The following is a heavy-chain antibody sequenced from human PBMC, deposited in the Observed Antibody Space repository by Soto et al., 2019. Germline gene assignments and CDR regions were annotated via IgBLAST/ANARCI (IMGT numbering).Heavy chain of an antibody. CDR1: GFTFSSYS. J-gene: IGHJ6*02. Sequence: EVQLLESGGGLVQPGGSLRLSCAASGFTFSSYSMNWVRQAPGKGLEWVSSISSSSSYIYYADSVKGRFTISRDNAKNSLYLQMNSLRAEDTAVYYCARDRAAEIFGVVIIQGYYGMDVWGQGTTVTVSS. CDR2: ISSSSSYI. D-gene: IGHD3-3*01. V-gene: IGHV3-21*02. CDR3: ARDRAAEIFGVVIIQGYYGMDV.